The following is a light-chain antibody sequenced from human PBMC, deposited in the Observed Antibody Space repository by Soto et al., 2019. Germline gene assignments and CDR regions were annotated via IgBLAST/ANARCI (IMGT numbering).Light chain of an antibody. CDR3: AAWDDSLNGRV. CDR1: SSNIGSNT. CDR2: SNN. Sequence: QPVLTQPPSASGTPGQRVTISCSGSSSNIGSNTVNWYQQLPGTAPKLLIYSNNQRPSGVPDRFSGPKSGTSASLAISGLQSEDEADYYCAAWDDSLNGRVFGGGTKLTVL. V-gene: IGLV1-44*01. J-gene: IGLJ2*01.